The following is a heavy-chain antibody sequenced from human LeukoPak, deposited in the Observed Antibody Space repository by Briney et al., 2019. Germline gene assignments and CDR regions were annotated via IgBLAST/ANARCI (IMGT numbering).Heavy chain of an antibody. CDR1: GGSFSGHY. D-gene: IGHD5-18*01. CDR2: VYVTGPT. Sequence: SETLSLTCTVSGGSFSGHYWTRIRQPAGRGLEWIGRVYVTGPTSYNASLQGRVTLSVDTSKSQFSLNLTSVTAADTAVYYCARAHTPLRSDYYYYLDVWGKGTTVTVS. CDR3: ARAHTPLRSDYYYYLDV. V-gene: IGHV4-4*07. J-gene: IGHJ6*03.